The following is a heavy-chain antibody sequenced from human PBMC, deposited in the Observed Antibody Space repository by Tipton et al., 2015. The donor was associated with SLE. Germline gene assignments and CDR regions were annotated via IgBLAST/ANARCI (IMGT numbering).Heavy chain of an antibody. CDR3: ARGYYASGSLGY. CDR2: IHHSGTT. CDR1: GYSISSGYS. Sequence: TLSLTCAVSGYSISSGYSWAWIRQPPGQGLEWIGSIHHSGTTFYNPSLKSRVTISGDTSKNQFSLKLSSVTAADTAVYYCARGYYASGSLGYWGQGTLVTVSS. D-gene: IGHD3-10*01. J-gene: IGHJ4*02. V-gene: IGHV4-38-2*01.